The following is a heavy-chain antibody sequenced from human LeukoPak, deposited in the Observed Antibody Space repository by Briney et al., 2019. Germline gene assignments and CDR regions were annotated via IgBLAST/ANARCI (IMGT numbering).Heavy chain of an antibody. Sequence: PGGSLRLSCAASGFTFSSYSMSWVRQAPGKGLEWVGRIKSKTDRGTTDYAAPVKGRFTISRDDSKNTLYLQMNSLKTEDTAVYYCTTVVPAMDVWGKGTTVTVSS. J-gene: IGHJ6*04. CDR2: IKSKTDRGTT. CDR1: GFTFSSYS. CDR3: TTVVPAMDV. D-gene: IGHD2-2*01. V-gene: IGHV3-15*01.